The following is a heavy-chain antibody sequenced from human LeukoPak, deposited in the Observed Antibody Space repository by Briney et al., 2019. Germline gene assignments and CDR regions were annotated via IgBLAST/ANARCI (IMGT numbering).Heavy chain of an antibody. J-gene: IGHJ4*02. Sequence: PGGSLRLSCAASGFTFIDCDLHWVRQVIGKGLEWVSAIGIRGDTHYSGSVKGRFTISRENAESSLYLQMNSLRADDTAVYYCARGGIQVSGIDEFDYWGQGTLVTVSS. V-gene: IGHV3-13*01. D-gene: IGHD6-19*01. CDR3: ARGGIQVSGIDEFDY. CDR1: GFTFIDCD. CDR2: IGIRGDT.